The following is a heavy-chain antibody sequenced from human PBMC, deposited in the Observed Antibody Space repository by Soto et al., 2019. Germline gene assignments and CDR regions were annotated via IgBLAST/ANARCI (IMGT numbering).Heavy chain of an antibody. J-gene: IGHJ5*02. D-gene: IGHD5-18*01. V-gene: IGHV4-31*03. Sequence: QVQLQESGPGLVKPSQTLSLTCTVSGGSISSGGYYWSWIRQHPGKGLEWIGYIYYRGSTYYNPSLKSRVTISVGTSKSQFSLKLSSVTAADTAVSYCARASSTRGYSYGYWFDPWGQGTLVTVSS. CDR1: GGSISSGGYY. CDR2: IYYRGST. CDR3: ARASSTRGYSYGYWFDP.